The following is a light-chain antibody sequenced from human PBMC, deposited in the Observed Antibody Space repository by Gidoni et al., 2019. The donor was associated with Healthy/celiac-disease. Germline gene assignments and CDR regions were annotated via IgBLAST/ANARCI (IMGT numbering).Light chain of an antibody. Sequence: DIVMTQSPDSLAVSLGERATINCKSSQSVLYSSNNKNYLAWYQQKPGQLPKLLIYWAYTRESGVPNRVSGSGSGTDFTLAISSLQAEDVAGYYGQQYYSPLFTFXPXTKVXIK. CDR3: QQYYSPLFT. CDR1: QSVLYSSNNKNY. J-gene: IGKJ3*01. V-gene: IGKV4-1*01. CDR2: WAY.